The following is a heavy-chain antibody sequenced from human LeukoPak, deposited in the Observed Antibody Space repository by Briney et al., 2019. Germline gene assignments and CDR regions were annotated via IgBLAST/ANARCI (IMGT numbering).Heavy chain of an antibody. CDR3: AKDIEYSSSWYQVGMDV. V-gene: IGHV3-9*01. CDR2: ISWNSGSI. CDR1: GFTFDDYA. Sequence: GGSLRLSCAASGFTFDDYAMHWVRQAPGKGLERVSGISWNSGSIGYADSVKGRFTISRDNAKTSLYLQMNSLRAEDTALYYCAKDIEYSSSWYQVGMDVWGQGTTVTVSS. J-gene: IGHJ6*02. D-gene: IGHD6-13*01.